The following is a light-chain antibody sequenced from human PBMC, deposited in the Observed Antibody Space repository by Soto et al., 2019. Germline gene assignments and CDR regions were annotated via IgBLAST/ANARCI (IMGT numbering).Light chain of an antibody. CDR3: VQVPQTPPYS. V-gene: IGKV2-28*01. Sequence: DIVMTQSPLSLPVTLGEPASISCRSSQSLLHSDGYNYLDWYLQKPGQSPQLLIYLGSLRAGGVPDRFSGSGSGTDFTLTISRVEADDIGVYYYVQVPQTPPYSFGQGTKLEI. CDR1: QSLLHSDGYNY. CDR2: LGS. J-gene: IGKJ2*01.